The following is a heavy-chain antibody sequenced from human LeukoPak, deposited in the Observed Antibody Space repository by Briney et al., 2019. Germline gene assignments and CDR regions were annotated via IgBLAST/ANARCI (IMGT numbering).Heavy chain of an antibody. V-gene: IGHV1-58*02. D-gene: IGHD3-22*01. CDR1: GFTFTSSA. J-gene: IGHJ4*02. CDR2: IVVGSGNT. Sequence: SVKLSCKAAGFTFTSSAMQWVRQARGQRLEWIGWIVVGSGNTNYAQKFQERVTITRDMSTSTAYMELSSLRSEDTAVYYCAAGYDSSGYVNWGQGTLVTVSS. CDR3: AAGYDSSGYVN.